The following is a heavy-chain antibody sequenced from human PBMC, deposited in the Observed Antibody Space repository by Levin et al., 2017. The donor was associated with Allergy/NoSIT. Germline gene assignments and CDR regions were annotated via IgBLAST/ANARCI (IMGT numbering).Heavy chain of an antibody. D-gene: IGHD2-8*01. J-gene: IGHJ4*02. CDR3: AGGGGIVPWGG. Sequence: SETLSLTCTVSGGSISSYYWSWIRQPPGKGLEWIGYIYYSGSTNYNPSLKSRVPISVDTSKNQFSLKLSSVTAAATAVYYCAGGGGIVPWGGWGQGTLVTVSS. CDR2: IYYSGST. CDR1: GGSISSYY. V-gene: IGHV4-59*01.